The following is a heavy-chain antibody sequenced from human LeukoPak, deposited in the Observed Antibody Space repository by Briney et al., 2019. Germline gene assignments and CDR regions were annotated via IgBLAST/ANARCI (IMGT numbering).Heavy chain of an antibody. J-gene: IGHJ6*03. CDR2: IYTSGST. D-gene: IGHD6-6*01. Sequence: SETLSLTRTVSGGSIRGQYWSWIRQPPGKGLEWIGYIYTSGSTNYNPSLKSRVTMSVDTSKKQLSLKLTSVTAADTAVYYCARGLQVVGYYFYYYMDVWGKGTTVTVSS. V-gene: IGHV4-4*09. CDR3: ARGLQVVGYYFYYYMDV. CDR1: GGSIRGQY.